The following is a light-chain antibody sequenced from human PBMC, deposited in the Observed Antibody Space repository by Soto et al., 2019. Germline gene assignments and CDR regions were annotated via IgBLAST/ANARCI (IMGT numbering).Light chain of an antibody. CDR1: SSNVGSYKL. V-gene: IGLV2-14*02. J-gene: IGLJ1*01. Sequence: QSVLTQPASVSGSPGQSITISCTGTSSNVGSYKLVSWYQQHPGKAPQLIIYEVTDRPSWFSNRFSGSKSGNTASLTISGLQAEDEAEYYCSSYPNINTRACVFGTGTKVTVL. CDR3: SSYPNINTRACV. CDR2: EVT.